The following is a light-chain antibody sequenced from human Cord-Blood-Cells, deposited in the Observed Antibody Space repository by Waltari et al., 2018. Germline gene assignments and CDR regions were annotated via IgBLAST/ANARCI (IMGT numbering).Light chain of an antibody. Sequence: EIVMTQSPATLSVSPGERATLSCRASQRVSSNLAWYQQKPGQAPRLLIYGASTRATGSPARFSGSGSGTEFTLTISSLQSEDFAVYYCQQYNNWPPWTFGQGTKVEIK. V-gene: IGKV3-15*01. CDR3: QQYNNWPPWT. J-gene: IGKJ1*01. CDR2: GAS. CDR1: QRVSSN.